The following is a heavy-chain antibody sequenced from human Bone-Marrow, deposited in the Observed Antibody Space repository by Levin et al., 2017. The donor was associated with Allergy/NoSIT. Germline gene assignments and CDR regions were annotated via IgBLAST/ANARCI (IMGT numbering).Heavy chain of an antibody. D-gene: IGHD6-19*01. CDR1: GGTFSSYA. J-gene: IGHJ4*02. CDR2: IIPIFGTA. V-gene: IGHV1-69*13. CDR3: AREIAVAGKYFDY. Sequence: SVKVSCKASGGTFSSYAISWVRQAPGQGLEWMGGIIPIFGTANYAQKFQGRVTITADESTSTAYMELSSLRSEDTAVYYCAREIAVAGKYFDYWGQGTLVTVSS.